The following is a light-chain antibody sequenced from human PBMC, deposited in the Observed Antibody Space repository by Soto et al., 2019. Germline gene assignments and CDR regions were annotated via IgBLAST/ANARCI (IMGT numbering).Light chain of an antibody. V-gene: IGKV1-5*01. J-gene: IGKJ1*01. CDR1: QSISSW. CDR2: DAS. CDR3: HQYHTYWT. Sequence: DIQMTQSPSTLSASVGDRVTLTCRASQSISSWLAWYQQKPGKAPKLLIYDASSLESGVPSRFSGSGSGTEFTLTSSRLQCDDFATYYGHQYHTYWTFGQGTKVESK.